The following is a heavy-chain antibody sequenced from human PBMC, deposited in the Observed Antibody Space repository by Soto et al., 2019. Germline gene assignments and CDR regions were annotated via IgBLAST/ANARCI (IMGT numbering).Heavy chain of an antibody. V-gene: IGHV4-31*03. D-gene: IGHD1-26*01. CDR1: GDSISRGGYF. J-gene: IGHJ6*03. CDR2: IYDSGSA. Sequence: QVQLQESGPGLVKPSQTLSLTCIVSGDSISRGGYFWTWIRQHPGKGLEWIGYIYDSGSAFYNPSLKSRVTMSVDTSKNHSSLNLRSVTAADTAVFYCARGILRPNHYMDVWGKGTAVAVSS. CDR3: ARGILRPNHYMDV.